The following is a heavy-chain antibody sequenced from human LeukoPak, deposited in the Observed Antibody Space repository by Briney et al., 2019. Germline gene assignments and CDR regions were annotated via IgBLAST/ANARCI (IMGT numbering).Heavy chain of an antibody. CDR1: GGSISSGDDY. D-gene: IGHD5-18*01. CDR2: IYHSGST. CDR3: ARAGIDSYGTFLGH. J-gene: IGHJ4*02. V-gene: IGHV4-30-4*01. Sequence: PSETLSLTCTVSGGSISSGDDYWSWIRQPPGKGLEWIGYIYHSGSTYYNPSLKSRVTMSVDTSKNHFSLRLSSVTAADTAVYYCARAGIDSYGTFLGHWGQGTLVTVSS.